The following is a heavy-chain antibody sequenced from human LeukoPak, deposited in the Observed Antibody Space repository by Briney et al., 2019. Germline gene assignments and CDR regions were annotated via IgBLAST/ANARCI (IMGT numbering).Heavy chain of an antibody. D-gene: IGHD3-10*01. CDR2: INHSGST. CDR1: GGSFSGYY. V-gene: IGHV4-34*01. CDR3: ANYGSGSYRFDP. Sequence: SETLSLTCAVYGGSFSGYYWSWIRQPPGKGLEWIGEINHSGSTNYNPSLKSRVTISVDTSKNQFSLKLSSVTAADTAVYYCANYGSGSYRFDPWGQGTLVTVSS. J-gene: IGHJ5*02.